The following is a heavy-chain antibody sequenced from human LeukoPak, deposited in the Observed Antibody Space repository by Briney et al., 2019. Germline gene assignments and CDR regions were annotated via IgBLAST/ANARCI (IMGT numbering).Heavy chain of an antibody. D-gene: IGHD3-22*01. V-gene: IGHV3-30-3*01. CDR1: GFTFSSYA. CDR3: ARAGRSGYYYYYYGTDV. J-gene: IGHJ6*02. CDR2: ISYDGSNK. Sequence: PGGSLRLSCAASGFTFSSYAMHWVRQAPGKGLEWVAVISYDGSNKYYADSVKGRFTISRDNSKNTLYLQMNSLRAEDTAVYYCARAGRSGYYYYYYGTDVWGQGTTVTVSS.